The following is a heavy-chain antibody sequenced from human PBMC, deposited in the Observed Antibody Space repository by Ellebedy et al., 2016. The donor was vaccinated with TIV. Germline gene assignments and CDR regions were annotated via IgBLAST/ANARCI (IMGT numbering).Heavy chain of an antibody. CDR1: GFTFTNYG. Sequence: GESLKISCAASGFTFTNYGMSWVRQAPGKGLEWVSAMSGSGSSTYYADSVKGRFTISRDSSKNTLYLQMNSLRAEDTAVYYCTRDAAGNGGKLDYWGQGALVTVSS. CDR3: TRDAAGNGGKLDY. CDR2: MSGSGSST. J-gene: IGHJ4*02. D-gene: IGHD4-23*01. V-gene: IGHV3-23*01.